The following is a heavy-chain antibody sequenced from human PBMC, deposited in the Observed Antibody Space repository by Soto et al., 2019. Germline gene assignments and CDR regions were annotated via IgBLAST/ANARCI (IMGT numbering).Heavy chain of an antibody. V-gene: IGHV3-30-3*01. J-gene: IGHJ4*02. CDR1: EFAYSGYP. CDR2: ITYNGSNK. Sequence: GGSLRHSCAAAEFAYSGYPLSWVRQAPGKGLEWVAAITYNGSNKYYADSVKGRFTISRDNSKNTLYLQMNSLRAEDTAVYCCAREYYYGSGSYYSPFDYWGQGTLVTVSS. D-gene: IGHD3-10*01. CDR3: AREYYYGSGSYYSPFDY.